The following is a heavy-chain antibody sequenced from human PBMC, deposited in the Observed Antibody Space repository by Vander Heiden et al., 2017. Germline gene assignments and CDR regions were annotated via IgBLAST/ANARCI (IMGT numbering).Heavy chain of an antibody. CDR1: GFTFSRYS. Sequence: QVQLVESGGGVVQPGRSLRLSCAASGFTFSRYSMHWVRQAPGKGLEWVALIWYDGTNKYYADSVKGRFTISRDNSKNTLYLQMNSLRAEDTAVYYCARDVSSGIKRDPQDYWGQGTLVTVSS. V-gene: IGHV3-33*01. J-gene: IGHJ4*02. CDR3: ARDVSSGIKRDPQDY. D-gene: IGHD6-19*01. CDR2: IWYDGTNK.